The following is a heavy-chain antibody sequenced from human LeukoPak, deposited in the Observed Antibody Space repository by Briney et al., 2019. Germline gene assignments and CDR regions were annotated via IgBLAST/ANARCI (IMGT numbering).Heavy chain of an antibody. D-gene: IGHD3-3*01. CDR2: IYPGDSDT. CDR1: GYSFTSYW. Sequence: GESLKISCKGSGYSFTSYWIGWVCQMPGKGLEWMGIIYPGDSDTRYSPSFQGQVTISADKSISTAYLQWSSLKASDTAMYYCARLDDFWSGNNWFDPWGQGTLVTVSS. J-gene: IGHJ5*02. V-gene: IGHV5-51*01. CDR3: ARLDDFWSGNNWFDP.